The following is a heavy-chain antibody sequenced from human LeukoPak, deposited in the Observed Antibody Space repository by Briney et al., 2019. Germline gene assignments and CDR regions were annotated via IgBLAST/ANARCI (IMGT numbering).Heavy chain of an antibody. CDR3: ARSVMAPAP. V-gene: IGHV3-7*01. J-gene: IGHJ5*02. CDR1: GFTFSSYW. Sequence: GGSLRLSCAASGFTFSSYWMSWVRQAPGKGLEWVAKINKDGGDKYYVDSVKGRFTISRDNAKNSLYLQMNSLRAEDTAVYYCARSVMAPAPWGQGTLVTVS. CDR2: INKDGGDK. D-gene: IGHD5-24*01.